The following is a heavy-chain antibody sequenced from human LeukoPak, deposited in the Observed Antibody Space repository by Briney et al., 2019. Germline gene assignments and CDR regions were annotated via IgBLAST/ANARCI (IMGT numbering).Heavy chain of an antibody. V-gene: IGHV7-4-1*02. J-gene: IGHJ6*02. D-gene: IGHD3-9*01. CDR1: GYTFTSYA. CDR3: ARIPPPNYDILTGRGGFYYYGMDV. CDR2: INTNTGNP. Sequence: VASVKVSCKASGYTFTSYAMNWVRQAPGQGLEWMGWINTNTGNPTYARGFTGRFVFSLDTSVSTAYLQISSLKAEDTAVYYCARIPPPNYDILTGRGGFYYYGMDVWGQGTTVTVSS.